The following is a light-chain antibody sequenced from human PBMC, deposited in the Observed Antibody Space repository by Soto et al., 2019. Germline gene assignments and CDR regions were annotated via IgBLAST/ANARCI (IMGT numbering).Light chain of an antibody. Sequence: DIRMTQSPSPLSASVGDRVTITCQATQVIGTYLNWYQQKPGKAPKLLIYEASNLETGVPSMFSGSGSGTEFTFTLIRLQPEDVAPYYCQQYFDAPLALGGRTKVEIK. CDR2: EAS. J-gene: IGKJ4*01. CDR3: QQYFDAPLA. CDR1: QVIGTY. V-gene: IGKV1-33*01.